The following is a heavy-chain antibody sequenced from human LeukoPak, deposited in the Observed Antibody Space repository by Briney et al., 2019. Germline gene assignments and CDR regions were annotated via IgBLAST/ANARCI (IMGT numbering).Heavy chain of an antibody. V-gene: IGHV1-69*01. D-gene: IGHD3-10*01. CDR2: IIPIFGTA. Sequence: SVKVSCKASRGTFGSYAISWVRQAPGQGLEWMGGIIPIFGTANYAQKFQGRVTITADESTSTAYMELSSLRSEDTAVYYCARERKGSGSYRYGMDVWGKGTTVTVSS. J-gene: IGHJ6*04. CDR1: RGTFGSYA. CDR3: ARERKGSGSYRYGMDV.